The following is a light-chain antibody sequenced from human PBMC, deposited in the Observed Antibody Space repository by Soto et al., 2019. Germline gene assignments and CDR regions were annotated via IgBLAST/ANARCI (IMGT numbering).Light chain of an antibody. V-gene: IGKV3-20*01. Sequence: EIVLTQSPGTLALSPGERATLSCRASQSVSNNYLAWYQQKPGQAPRILIYGASNRATGIQDRFSGSGSGTDFTLTIRRLEPEDFAVYYCQQYGSSGTCGQGTKVDIK. CDR1: QSVSNNY. CDR3: QQYGSSGT. CDR2: GAS. J-gene: IGKJ1*01.